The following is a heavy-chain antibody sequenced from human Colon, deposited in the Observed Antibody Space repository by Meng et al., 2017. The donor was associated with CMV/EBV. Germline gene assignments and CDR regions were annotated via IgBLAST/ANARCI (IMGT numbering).Heavy chain of an antibody. Sequence: GGSLRLSCAASGFTFSSYAMSWVRQAPGKGLEWVSAISGSGGSTYYADSVKGRFTISRDNSKNTLYLQMNSLRAKGTAVYYCAFALGYCSGGSCRMYGMDVWGQGTPVTVSS. CDR1: GFTFSSYA. V-gene: IGHV3-23*01. D-gene: IGHD2-15*01. CDR3: AFALGYCSGGSCRMYGMDV. J-gene: IGHJ6*02. CDR2: ISGSGGST.